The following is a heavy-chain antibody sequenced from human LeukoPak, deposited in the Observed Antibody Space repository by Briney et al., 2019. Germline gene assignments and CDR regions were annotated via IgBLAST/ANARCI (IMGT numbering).Heavy chain of an antibody. D-gene: IGHD5-18*01. CDR1: GGTFSSYT. CDR2: IIPILGIA. CDR3: ASRYSYGTPAYFDY. V-gene: IGHV1-69*02. Sequence: GSSVKVSCKASGGTFSSYTISWVRQAPGQGLEWMGRIIPILGIANYAQKFQGRVTITADKSTSTAYMELSSLRSEDTAVYYCASRYSYGTPAYFDYWGQGTLVTASS. J-gene: IGHJ4*02.